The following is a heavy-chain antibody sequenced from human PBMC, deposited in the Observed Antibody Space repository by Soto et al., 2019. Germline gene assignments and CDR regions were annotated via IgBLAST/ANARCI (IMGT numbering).Heavy chain of an antibody. CDR3: ASYCSGGSCYSSDYYYGMDV. D-gene: IGHD2-15*01. J-gene: IGHJ6*02. Sequence: QVQLVESGGGVVQPGRSLRLSCAASGFTFSSYGMHWVRQAPGKGLEWVAVIWYDGSNKYYADSVKGRFTISRDNSKNTLYLQMNSLRAEDTAVYYCASYCSGGSCYSSDYYYGMDVWGQGTTVTVSS. CDR1: GFTFSSYG. V-gene: IGHV3-33*01. CDR2: IWYDGSNK.